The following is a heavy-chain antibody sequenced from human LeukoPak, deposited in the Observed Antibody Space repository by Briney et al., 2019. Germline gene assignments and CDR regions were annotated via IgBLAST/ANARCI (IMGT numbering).Heavy chain of an antibody. D-gene: IGHD6-19*01. CDR1: GGSISDNY. J-gene: IGHJ2*01. CDR2: INQRRNT. Sequence: SETLSLTCTVSGGSISDNYWSWIRQPPGKGLEWIGEINQRRNTNYNPSLKSRVTISIDTSKNQFSLKLSSVTAADTAVYYCARHGWHAWYFDLWGRGTLVTVSS. CDR3: ARHGWHAWYFDL. V-gene: IGHV4-34*01.